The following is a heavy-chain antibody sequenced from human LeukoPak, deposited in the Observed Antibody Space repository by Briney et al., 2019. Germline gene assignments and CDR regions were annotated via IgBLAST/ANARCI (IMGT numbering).Heavy chain of an antibody. CDR2: ISAYNGNT. J-gene: IGHJ4*02. Sequence: ASVKVSCKASGYTFTSYGISWVRQAPGQGLEWMGWISAYNGNTNYAQKLQGRVTMTIDTSTSTAYMELRSLRSDDTAVYYCARDGSMITFGGVIVTIDYWGQGTLVTVSS. D-gene: IGHD3-16*02. CDR3: ARDGSMITFGGVIVTIDY. V-gene: IGHV1-18*01. CDR1: GYTFTSYG.